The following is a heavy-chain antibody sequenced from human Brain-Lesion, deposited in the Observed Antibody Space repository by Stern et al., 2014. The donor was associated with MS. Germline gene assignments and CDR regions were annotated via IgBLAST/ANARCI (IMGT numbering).Heavy chain of an antibody. CDR2: IFNSGST. CDR1: GGSISSGGYY. J-gene: IGHJ6*02. D-gene: IGHD2-2*01. Sequence: VHLVESGPGLVKPSQTLSLSCTVSGGSISSGGYYWSWIRQPAGKGLEWIGRIFNSGSTRYNPSLKSRATLSTTTPKNQFSLRLNSMTAADTAVYYCARGRVVPGFQYYATDVWGQGTTVIVSS. V-gene: IGHV4-61*02. CDR3: ARGRVVPGFQYYATDV.